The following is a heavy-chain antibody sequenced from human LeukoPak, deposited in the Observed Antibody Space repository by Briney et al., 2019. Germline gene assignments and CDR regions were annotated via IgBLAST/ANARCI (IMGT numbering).Heavy chain of an antibody. CDR1: GFTFSSYA. J-gene: IGHJ3*02. CDR3: ARDAFHPPGSVLDI. Sequence: GGSLGLSCAASGFTFSSYALHWVRQAPGKGLEWVAVISYDGSAKYYADSVKGRFTISRDNSKNTLYLQMNSLRAEDTAVFYWARDAFHPPGSVLDIGGQGTGVTV. D-gene: IGHD1-14*01. CDR2: ISYDGSAK. V-gene: IGHV3-30-3*01.